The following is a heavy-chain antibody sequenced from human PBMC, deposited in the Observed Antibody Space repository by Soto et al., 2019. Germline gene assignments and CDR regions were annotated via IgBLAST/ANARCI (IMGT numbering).Heavy chain of an antibody. V-gene: IGHV1-69*13. J-gene: IGHJ6*02. CDR1: GGTFSSYA. Sequence: SVKVSCKASGGTFSSYAISWVRQAPGQGLEWMGGIIPIFGTANYAQKFQGRVTITADESTSTAYMELSSLRSEDTAVYYCARGCGGDCHSTVYYYYGMDVWGQGTTVTVSS. CDR2: IIPIFGTA. D-gene: IGHD2-21*02. CDR3: ARGCGGDCHSTVYYYYGMDV.